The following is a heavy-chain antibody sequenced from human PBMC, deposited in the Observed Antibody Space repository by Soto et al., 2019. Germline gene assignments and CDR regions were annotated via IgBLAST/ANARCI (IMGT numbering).Heavy chain of an antibody. V-gene: IGHV3-30-3*01. CDR1: GFTFSSYA. Sequence: QVQLVESGGGVVQPGRSLRLSCAASGFTFSSYAMHWVRQAPGKGLEWVAVISYDGSNKYYADSVKGRFTISRDNSKNTLYLQMNSLRAEDTAVYYCARGVKYYGDDRALDYWGQGTLVTVSS. CDR3: ARGVKYYGDDRALDY. D-gene: IGHD4-17*01. CDR2: ISYDGSNK. J-gene: IGHJ4*02.